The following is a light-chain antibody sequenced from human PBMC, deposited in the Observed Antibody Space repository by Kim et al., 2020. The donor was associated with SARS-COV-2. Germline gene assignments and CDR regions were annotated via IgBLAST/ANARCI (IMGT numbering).Light chain of an antibody. CDR1: QSVDNRY. CDR3: QQYDISPYN. J-gene: IGKJ2*01. V-gene: IGKV3-20*01. CDR2: GAS. Sequence: EIVLTQSPGTLSLSPGGRATLSCRVSQSVDNRYLAWYQQKPGQGPRLLISGASSRATGISDRFSGSGSRTDFTLTISRLEPEDSAVYYRQQYDISPYNFCQGTKLEI.